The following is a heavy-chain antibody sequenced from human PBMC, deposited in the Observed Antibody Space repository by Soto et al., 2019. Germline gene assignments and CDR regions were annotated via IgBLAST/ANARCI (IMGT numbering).Heavy chain of an antibody. Sequence: GGSLRLSCAASGFTFSSYGMHWVRQAPGKGLEWVAVIWYDGSNKYYADSVRGRFTISRDNSKNTLYLQMNSLRAEDTAVYYCARGGFTMVRGVLPYYYYMDVWGKGTTVTVSS. CDR3: ARGGFTMVRGVLPYYYYMDV. J-gene: IGHJ6*03. D-gene: IGHD3-10*01. CDR1: GFTFSSYG. V-gene: IGHV3-33*01. CDR2: IWYDGSNK.